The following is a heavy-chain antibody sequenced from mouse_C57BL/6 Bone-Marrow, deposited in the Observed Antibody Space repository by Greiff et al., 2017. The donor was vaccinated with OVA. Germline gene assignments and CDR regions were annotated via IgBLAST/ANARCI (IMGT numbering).Heavy chain of an antibody. Sequence: EVQLQQSGAELVRPGASVKLSCTASGFNFKDYYMHWVKQRPEQGLEWIGRIDPEDGDTDYAPKFQGKATMTADTSSNTSYLQLSSLTSEDTAVYYCTTLRLTFFDYWGQGTTLTVSS. V-gene: IGHV14-1*01. CDR2: IDPEDGDT. CDR1: GFNFKDYY. D-gene: IGHD1-2*01. J-gene: IGHJ2*01. CDR3: TTLRLTFFDY.